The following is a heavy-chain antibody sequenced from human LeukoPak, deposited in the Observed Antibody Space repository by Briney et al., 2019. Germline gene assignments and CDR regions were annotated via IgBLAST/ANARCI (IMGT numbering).Heavy chain of an antibody. CDR2: IYYSGST. Sequence: KPSETLSLTCTVSGGSISSSSYYWGWIRQPPGKGLEWIGSIYYSGSTYYNPSLKSRVTISVDTSKNQFSLKLSSVTAADTAVYYCARDPGDRLFDYWDQGTLVTVSS. V-gene: IGHV4-39*07. J-gene: IGHJ4*02. D-gene: IGHD1-26*01. CDR1: GGSISSSSYY. CDR3: ARDPGDRLFDY.